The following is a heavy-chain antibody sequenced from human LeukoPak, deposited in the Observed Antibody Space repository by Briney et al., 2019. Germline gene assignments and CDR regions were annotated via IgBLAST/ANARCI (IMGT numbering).Heavy chain of an antibody. CDR3: AKDQGSGYIIDY. Sequence: PGGSLRLSCAASGFTFSSYEMNWVRQAPGKGLEWVSYISSSGSTIYYADSVKGRFTISRDNSKNTLYLQMNSLRAEDTAVYYCAKDQGSGYIIDYWGQGTLVTVSS. V-gene: IGHV3-48*03. J-gene: IGHJ4*02. D-gene: IGHD3-22*01. CDR1: GFTFSSYE. CDR2: ISSSGSTI.